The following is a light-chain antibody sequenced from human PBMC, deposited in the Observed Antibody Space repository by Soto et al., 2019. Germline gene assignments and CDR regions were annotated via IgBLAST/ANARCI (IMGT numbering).Light chain of an antibody. CDR1: SSDVGGYNY. CDR2: DVS. V-gene: IGLV2-14*01. J-gene: IGLJ3*02. CDR3: SSYTSSSTWV. Sequence: QSVLTQPASVSGSPGQSITISCTGTSSDVGGYNYVSWYQQHPGKAPKLMIYDVSNRPSGVSNRFSGSKSGNTASLTISGLRAEDGADYYCSSYTSSSTWVFGGGTKLPVL.